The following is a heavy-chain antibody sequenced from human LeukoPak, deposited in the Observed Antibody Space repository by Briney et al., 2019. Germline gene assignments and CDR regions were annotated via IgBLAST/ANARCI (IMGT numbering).Heavy chain of an antibody. Sequence: ASVKVSCKASGYTFTSYDINWVRQATGQGLEWMGWMNPNSGNTGYAQEFQGRVTIARDTSASTAYMELSSLRSEDMAVYYCARETYYYGSGSYPGRFFDYWGQGTLVTVSS. D-gene: IGHD3-10*01. V-gene: IGHV1-8*01. J-gene: IGHJ4*02. CDR1: GYTFTSYD. CDR3: ARETYYYGSGSYPGRFFDY. CDR2: MNPNSGNT.